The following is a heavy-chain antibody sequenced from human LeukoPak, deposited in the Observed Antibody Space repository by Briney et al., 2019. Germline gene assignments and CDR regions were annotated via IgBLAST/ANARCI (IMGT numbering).Heavy chain of an antibody. Sequence: GGSLRLSCAASGFTFSSYSMNWVRQAPGKGLEWVSYISSSSSTIYYADSVKGRFTISRDDAKNSLYLQMNSLRAEDTAVYYCARGGGTWAAEYFQHWGQGTLVTVSS. J-gene: IGHJ1*01. CDR1: GFTFSSYS. D-gene: IGHD4-23*01. CDR3: ARGGGTWAAEYFQH. CDR2: ISSSSSTI. V-gene: IGHV3-48*01.